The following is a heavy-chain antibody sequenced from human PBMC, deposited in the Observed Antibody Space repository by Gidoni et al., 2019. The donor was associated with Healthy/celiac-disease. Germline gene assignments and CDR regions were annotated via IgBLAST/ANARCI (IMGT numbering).Heavy chain of an antibody. CDR1: GFPFSSYA. J-gene: IGHJ4*02. D-gene: IGHD6-6*01. CDR3: ARGRIAARRTGYFDY. Sequence: VQLVESGGGVVQPGRSLRLSCAASGFPFSSYAMHWVRQAPGKGLEWVAVISYDGSNKYYADSVKGRFTISRDNSQNTLYLQMNSLRAEDTAVYYCARGRIAARRTGYFDYWGQGTLVTVSS. CDR2: ISYDGSNK. V-gene: IGHV3-30-3*01.